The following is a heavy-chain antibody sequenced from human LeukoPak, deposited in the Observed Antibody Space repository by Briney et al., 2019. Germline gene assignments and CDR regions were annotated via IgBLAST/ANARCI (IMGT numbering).Heavy chain of an antibody. D-gene: IGHD6-13*01. CDR2: IYYSGST. CDR3: ARDSWSSSSDFDY. V-gene: IGHV4-39*07. J-gene: IGHJ4*02. Sequence: SETLSLTCTVSGGSISSSSYYWGWIRQPPGKGLEWIGSIYYSGSTYYNPSLKSRVTISVDTSKNQFSLKLSSVTAADTAVYYCARDSWSSSSDFDYWGQGTLVTVSS. CDR1: GGSISSSSYY.